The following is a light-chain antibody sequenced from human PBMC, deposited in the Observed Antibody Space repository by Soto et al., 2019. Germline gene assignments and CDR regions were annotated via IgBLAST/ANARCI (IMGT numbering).Light chain of an antibody. CDR1: QSVSSSY. V-gene: IGKV3-20*01. J-gene: IGKJ5*01. Sequence: EMVLTQSPGTLSLSPGERATLSCRASQSVSSSYLAWYQQKPGQAPRLLIYGASSRATGIPDRFSGSGSGTDFTLTISRLEPEDFAVYYCQQYGSSPFTLGQGKRLEIK. CDR2: GAS. CDR3: QQYGSSPFT.